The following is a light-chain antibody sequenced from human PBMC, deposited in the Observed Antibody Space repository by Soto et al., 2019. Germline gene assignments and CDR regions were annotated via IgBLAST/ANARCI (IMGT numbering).Light chain of an antibody. CDR3: YQYNFWPRGT. Sequence: EIMMTQSPGTLSLSPGEGSTLSCSASQSVNLNLAWYQQRPGQPPRLLLYGASTRATGIPVRFRGSGSGTEFTLTITSLQSEDSAVYYCYQYNFWPRGTFGPGTKVDIK. J-gene: IGKJ3*01. V-gene: IGKV3-15*01. CDR1: QSVNLN. CDR2: GAS.